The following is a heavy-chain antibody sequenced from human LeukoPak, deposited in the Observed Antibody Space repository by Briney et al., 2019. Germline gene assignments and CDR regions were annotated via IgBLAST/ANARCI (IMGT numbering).Heavy chain of an antibody. Sequence: PGGSLRLSCEASGFTFNTYSMNWARQAPGKGLEWVSNINWHGGSANYADSVKGRFTISRDNAKNSLYLQMNSLRAEDTAVYYCVGHSDYWGQGTMVAVSS. CDR1: GFTFNTYS. CDR2: INWHGGSA. CDR3: VGHSDY. V-gene: IGHV3-20*04. D-gene: IGHD3-16*01. J-gene: IGHJ4*02.